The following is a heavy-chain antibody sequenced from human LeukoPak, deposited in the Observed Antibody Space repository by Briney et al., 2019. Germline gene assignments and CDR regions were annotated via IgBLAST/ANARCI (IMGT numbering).Heavy chain of an antibody. CDR1: GDTFSSYA. CDR3: AINFGEFPLNFDY. Sequence: GASVKVSCKASGDTFSSYAISWVRQAPGQGLEWMGGIIPIFGTANYAQKFQGRVTITTDESTSTAYMELSSLRSEDTAVYYCAINFGEFPLNFDYWGQGTLVTVSS. CDR2: IIPIFGTA. D-gene: IGHD3-10*01. V-gene: IGHV1-69*05. J-gene: IGHJ4*02.